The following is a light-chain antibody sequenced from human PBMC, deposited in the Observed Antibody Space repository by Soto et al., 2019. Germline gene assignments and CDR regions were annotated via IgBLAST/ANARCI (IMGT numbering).Light chain of an antibody. CDR1: SSNIGSNT. V-gene: IGLV1-44*01. CDR2: SNN. CDR3: AAWDDSLNVLV. Sequence: QSVLTQPPSASGTPGQRVTISCSGSSSNIGSNTVTWYQQLPGTAPKLLIYSNNQRPSGVPDRFSGSKSGTSASLAISGLQSEDEAAYYCAAWDDSLNVLVFGGGTKLTV. J-gene: IGLJ2*01.